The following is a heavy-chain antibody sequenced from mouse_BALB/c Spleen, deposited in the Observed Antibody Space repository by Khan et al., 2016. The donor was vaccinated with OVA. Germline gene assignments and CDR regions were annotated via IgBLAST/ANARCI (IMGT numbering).Heavy chain of an antibody. Sequence: QVQLQQSGAELARPGASVKMSCKASGYTFTSYTMHWVRQRPGQALEWIGHIHPSNGYTSYNQNFKDKATLIVDKSSSTAYMQLSSLTSEDSAVXYCGREGAYPRSDGWFDYWGQGTLVTVSA. J-gene: IGHJ3*01. CDR1: GYTFTSYT. D-gene: IGHD2-14*01. V-gene: IGHV1-4*01. CDR2: IHPSNGYT. CDR3: GREGAYPRSDGWFDY.